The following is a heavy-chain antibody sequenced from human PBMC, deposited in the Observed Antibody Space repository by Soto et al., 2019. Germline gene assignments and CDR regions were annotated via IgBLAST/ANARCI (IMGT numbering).Heavy chain of an antibody. CDR3: ARLSGSYYYYYGMDV. V-gene: IGHV5-51*01. CDR2: IYPGDSDT. D-gene: IGHD1-26*01. J-gene: IGHJ6*02. CDR1: GYSFTSYW. Sequence: RESLKISCKGSGYSFTSYWIGWVRQMPGKGLEWMGIIYPGDSDTRYSPSFQGQVTISADKSISTAYLQWSSLKASDTAMYYCARLSGSYYYYYGMDVWGQGTTVTVS.